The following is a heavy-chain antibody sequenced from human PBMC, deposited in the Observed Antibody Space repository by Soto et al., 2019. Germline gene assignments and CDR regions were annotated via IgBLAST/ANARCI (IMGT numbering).Heavy chain of an antibody. V-gene: IGHV3-48*03. CDR2: ISSSGSTI. CDR1: GFTFSSYE. Sequence: LRLSCAASGFTFSSYEMNWVRQAPGKGLEWVSYISSSGSTIYYADSVKGRFTISRDNAKNSLYLQMNSLRAEDTAVYYCARDGAYYYDSSAPFDIWGQGTMVTVSS. CDR3: ARDGAYYYDSSAPFDI. D-gene: IGHD3-22*01. J-gene: IGHJ3*02.